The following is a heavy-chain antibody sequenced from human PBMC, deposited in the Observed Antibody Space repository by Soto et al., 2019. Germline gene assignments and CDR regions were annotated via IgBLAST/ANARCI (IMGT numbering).Heavy chain of an antibody. V-gene: IGHV3-23*01. CDR2: ISGSGGTT. J-gene: IGHJ4*01. Sequence: EVQLLESGGDLVQPGGSLRLSCAASGFTFSSYAMSWVRQAPGKGLEWVSTISGSGGTTYYADSVKGRFTISRDNSKNTRYLQLNSLGAEDTAVYYGARFDQRIAAAGTKAGQFDDWGHGTLVTVSS. D-gene: IGHD6-13*01. CDR1: GFTFSSYA. CDR3: ARFDQRIAAAGTKAGQFDD.